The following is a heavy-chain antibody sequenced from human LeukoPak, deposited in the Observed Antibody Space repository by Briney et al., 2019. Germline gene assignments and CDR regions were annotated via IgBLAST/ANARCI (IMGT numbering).Heavy chain of an antibody. Sequence: GGSLRLSCAASGFTFSIYEMNWVRQAPGKGLERVSYISSSGSSIYYADSVKGRFTISRDNAKKSLDLQMNSLRAEDTAFYYCAKVRGTYSSGYFFDYWGQGTLVTVSS. J-gene: IGHJ4*02. CDR2: ISSSGSSI. V-gene: IGHV3-48*03. D-gene: IGHD6-19*01. CDR1: GFTFSIYE. CDR3: AKVRGTYSSGYFFDY.